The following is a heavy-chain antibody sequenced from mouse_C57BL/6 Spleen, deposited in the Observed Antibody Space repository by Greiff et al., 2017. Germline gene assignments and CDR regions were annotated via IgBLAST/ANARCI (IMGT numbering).Heavy chain of an antibody. V-gene: IGHV1-61*01. CDR2: IYPSDSET. CDR3: ARWNYYSSSFYFDY. CDR1: GYTFTSYW. D-gene: IGHD1-1*01. Sequence: QVQLQQPGAELVRPGSSVKLSCKASGYTFTSYWMDWVKQRPGQGLEWIGNIYPSDSETHYNQKFKDKATLTVDKSSSTAYMQLSSLTSEDSAVYYCARWNYYSSSFYFDYWGQGTTLTVSS. J-gene: IGHJ2*01.